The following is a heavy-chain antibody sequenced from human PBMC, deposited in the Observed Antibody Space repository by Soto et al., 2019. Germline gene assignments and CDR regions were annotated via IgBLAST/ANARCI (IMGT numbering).Heavy chain of an antibody. V-gene: IGHV1-3*04. D-gene: IGHD2-21*02. Sequence: QVQLVQSGPEEKKPGASVKISCKASGYTFTTYAMHWVHQAPGQRLEWMGWINTGNGNTKYSQNFQGRVTITRDTSASTAYMEMNSLSSEDTAVYYCARAYCGGDCSGDYWGQGTLVTVSS. CDR1: GYTFTTYA. CDR2: INTGNGNT. CDR3: ARAYCGGDCSGDY. J-gene: IGHJ4*02.